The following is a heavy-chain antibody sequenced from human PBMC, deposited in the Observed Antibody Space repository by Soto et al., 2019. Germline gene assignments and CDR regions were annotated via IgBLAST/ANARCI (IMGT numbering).Heavy chain of an antibody. CDR1: GFTFSSYG. CDR2: ISYDGSNK. CDR3: AKAERDYDFWSGYSHYYYGMDV. Sequence: GGSLRLSCAASGFTFSSYGMHWVRQAPGKGLEWVAVISYDGSNKYYADSVKGRFTISRDNSKNTLYLQMNSLRAEDTAVYYCAKAERDYDFWSGYSHYYYGMDVWGQGNPGHRLL. V-gene: IGHV3-30*18. J-gene: IGHJ6*02. D-gene: IGHD3-3*01.